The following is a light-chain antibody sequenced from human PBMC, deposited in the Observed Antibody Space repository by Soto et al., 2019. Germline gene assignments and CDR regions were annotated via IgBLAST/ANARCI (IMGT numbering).Light chain of an antibody. CDR3: SSFTSSITYV. CDR1: SSNIGNNY. J-gene: IGLJ1*01. Sequence: QSVLTQPPSVSAAPGQKVTISCSGSSSNIGNNYVSWYQQLPGTAPKLLIYDNNKRPSGIPDRFSGSKSGTSATLGITGLQTGDEADYYCSSFTSSITYVFGTGTKVTVL. V-gene: IGLV1-51*01. CDR2: DNN.